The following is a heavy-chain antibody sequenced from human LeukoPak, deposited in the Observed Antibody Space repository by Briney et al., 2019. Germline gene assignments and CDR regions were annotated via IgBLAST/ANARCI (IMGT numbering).Heavy chain of an antibody. CDR2: IKRDGSEK. CDR3: ARLGPASSGWPESFDYWGQGTLVTVSSGPPVNYFYYYGMDV. D-gene: IGHD6-19*01. CDR1: GFTFNSYW. V-gene: IGHV3-7*03. Sequence: PGGSLRLSCAASGFTFNSYWMNWVRQAPGKGLEWVANIKRDGSEKYYVDSVKGRFTISRDNAKNSLDLQMNSLRVEDTAVYCCARLGPASSGWPESFDYWGQGTLVTVSSGPPVNYFYYYGMDVWGQGTTVTVSS. J-gene: IGHJ6*02.